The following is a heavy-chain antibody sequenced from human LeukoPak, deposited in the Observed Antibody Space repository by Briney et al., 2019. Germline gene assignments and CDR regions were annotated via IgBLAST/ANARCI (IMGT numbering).Heavy chain of an antibody. CDR3: ARGYDYVWGSYRGPIDY. D-gene: IGHD3-16*01. J-gene: IGHJ4*02. CDR2: INHSGST. CDR1: GGPFSGYY. Sequence: SETLFLTCAVYGGPFSGYYWSWIRQPPGKGLEWIGEINHSGSTNYNPSLKSRVTISVDTSKNQFSLRLSSVTAADTAVYYCARGYDYVWGSYRGPIDYWGQGTLVTVSS. V-gene: IGHV4-34*01.